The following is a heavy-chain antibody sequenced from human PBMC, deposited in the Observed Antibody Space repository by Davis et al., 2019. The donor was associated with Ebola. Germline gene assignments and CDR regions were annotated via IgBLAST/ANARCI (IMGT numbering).Heavy chain of an antibody. Sequence: PGGSLRLSCAAPGFTFSSYGMHWVRQAPGRGLGWVGFIRYDASTEYYIDSVKGRFTISRDNSMNTLYLQMTSLRADDTAVYFCAKDPAGYTGESDYWGQGTPVTVSS. CDR3: AKDPAGYTGESDY. CDR2: IRYDASTE. CDR1: GFTFSSYG. J-gene: IGHJ4*02. D-gene: IGHD5-12*01. V-gene: IGHV3-30*02.